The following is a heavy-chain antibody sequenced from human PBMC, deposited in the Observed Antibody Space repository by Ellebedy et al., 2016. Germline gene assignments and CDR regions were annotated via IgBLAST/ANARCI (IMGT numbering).Heavy chain of an antibody. V-gene: IGHV4-59*01. D-gene: IGHD3-10*01. Sequence: SETLSLTCTVSGGSISSYYWSWIRQPPGKGLEWIGYIYYSGSTNYNPSLKSRVTISVDTSKNQFSLKLSSVTAADTAVYYCARSKGFGELNWFDPWGQGTLVTVSS. CDR2: IYYSGST. CDR3: ARSKGFGELNWFDP. J-gene: IGHJ5*02. CDR1: GGSISSYY.